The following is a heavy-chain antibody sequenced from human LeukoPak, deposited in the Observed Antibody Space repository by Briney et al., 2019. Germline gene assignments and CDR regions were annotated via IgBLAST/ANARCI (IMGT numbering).Heavy chain of an antibody. D-gene: IGHD3-16*01. CDR1: GGSFSGYY. CDR3: ARDPPTFDVFDI. J-gene: IGHJ3*02. Sequence: PSETLSLTCAVYGGSFSGYYWSWIRQPPGKGLEWIGEINHSGSTNYNPSLKSRVTISVDTSKNQFSLKLSSVTAADTAVYYCARDPPTFDVFDIWGQGTMVTVAS. V-gene: IGHV4-34*01. CDR2: INHSGST.